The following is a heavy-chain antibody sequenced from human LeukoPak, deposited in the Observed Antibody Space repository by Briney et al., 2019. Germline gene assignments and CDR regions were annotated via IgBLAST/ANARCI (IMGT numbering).Heavy chain of an antibody. Sequence: PGRSLRLSCAASGFTFSSYGMHWVRQAPGKGLEWGVVISYDGSNKYYADSVKGRFTISRDNSKNTLYLQMNSLRAEDTAVYYCANGYYYGSGSYYKEAFDIWGQGTMVTVSS. CDR2: ISYDGSNK. CDR1: GFTFSSYG. D-gene: IGHD3-10*01. J-gene: IGHJ3*02. CDR3: ANGYYYGSGSYYKEAFDI. V-gene: IGHV3-30*18.